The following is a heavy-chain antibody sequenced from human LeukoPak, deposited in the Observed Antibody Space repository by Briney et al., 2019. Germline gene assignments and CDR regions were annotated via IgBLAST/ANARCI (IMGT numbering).Heavy chain of an antibody. J-gene: IGHJ4*02. Sequence: GGSLRLSCAASGFTFDDYGMSWVRQAPGKGLEWVSGINWNGGSTGYADSVKGRFTISRDNAKNTLYLQMNSLRAEDTAVYYCARDWGGYGPTSHDYWGQGTLVTVSS. CDR2: INWNGGST. CDR1: GFTFDDYG. V-gene: IGHV3-20*04. CDR3: ARDWGGYGPTSHDY. D-gene: IGHD3-16*01.